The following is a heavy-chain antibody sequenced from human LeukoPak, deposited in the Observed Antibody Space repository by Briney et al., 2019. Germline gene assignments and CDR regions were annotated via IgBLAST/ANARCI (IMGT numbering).Heavy chain of an antibody. CDR1: GGSISSGGYS. Sequence: SETLSLTCAVSGGSISSGGYSWSWIRQSPGKGLEWIGYIYHSGSTYYNPSLKSRVTISVDRSKNQFSLKLSSVTAADTAVYYCARDYYDSSGYYSGFDYWGQGTLVTVSS. J-gene: IGHJ4*02. V-gene: IGHV4-30-2*06. D-gene: IGHD3-22*01. CDR2: IYHSGST. CDR3: ARDYYDSSGYYSGFDY.